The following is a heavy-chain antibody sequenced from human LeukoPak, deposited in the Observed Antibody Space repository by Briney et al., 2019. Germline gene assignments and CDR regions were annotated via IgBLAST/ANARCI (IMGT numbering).Heavy chain of an antibody. D-gene: IGHD1-26*01. CDR2: IRYDGSNK. CDR1: GFTFSSYG. V-gene: IGHV3-30*02. Sequence: GGSLRLSCAASGFTFSSYGMHWVRQAPGKGLEWVAFIRYDGSNKYYADSVKGRFTISRDNSKNTLYLQMNSLRAEDTAVYYCANEIGSYYGYYYYYYMDVWGKGSTVTVSS. CDR3: ANEIGSYYGYYYYYYMDV. J-gene: IGHJ6*03.